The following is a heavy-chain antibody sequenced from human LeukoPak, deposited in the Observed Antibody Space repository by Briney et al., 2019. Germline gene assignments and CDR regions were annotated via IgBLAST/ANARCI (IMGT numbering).Heavy chain of an antibody. V-gene: IGHV4-34*01. CDR2: INHSGST. Sequence: SETLSLTCAVYGGSFSGYYWSWIRQPPGKGLEWIGEINHSGSTNHNPSLKSRVTVSVDTSKNQFSLKLSSVTAADTAVYYCARTTRGYYDYWGQGTLVTVSS. D-gene: IGHD3-22*01. CDR3: ARTTRGYYDY. J-gene: IGHJ4*02. CDR1: GGSFSGYY.